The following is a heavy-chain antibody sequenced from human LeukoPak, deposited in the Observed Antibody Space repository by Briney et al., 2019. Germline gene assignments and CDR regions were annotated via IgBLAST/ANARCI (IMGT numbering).Heavy chain of an antibody. CDR1: GYTFTSYD. J-gene: IGHJ3*02. Sequence: ASVKVSCKASGYTFTSYDINWVRQATGQGLEWMGWINPNSGGTNYAQKFQGRVTMTRDTSISTAYMELSRLRSDDTAVYYCWYYYDSSNAVVNAFDIWGQGTMVTVSS. CDR2: INPNSGGT. D-gene: IGHD3-22*01. CDR3: WYYYDSSNAVVNAFDI. V-gene: IGHV1-2*02.